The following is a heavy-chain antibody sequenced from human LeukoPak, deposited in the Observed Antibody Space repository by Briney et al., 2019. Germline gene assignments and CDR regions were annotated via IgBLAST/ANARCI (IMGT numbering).Heavy chain of an antibody. CDR2: ISYDGSNK. D-gene: IGHD1-20*01. V-gene: IGHV3-30*18. Sequence: PGGSLRLSCAASGFSFSSYGMHWVRQAPGKGLEWVAAISYDGSNKYYADSVKGRFTISRDNSKNTLYLQMNSLRAEDTAVYYCAKDPSYNWNYLTYWGQGTLVTVSS. CDR1: GFSFSSYG. J-gene: IGHJ4*02. CDR3: AKDPSYNWNYLTY.